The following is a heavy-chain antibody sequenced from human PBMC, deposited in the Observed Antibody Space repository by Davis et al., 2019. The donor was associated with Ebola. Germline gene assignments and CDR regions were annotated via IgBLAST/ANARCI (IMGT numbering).Heavy chain of an antibody. J-gene: IGHJ6*02. Sequence: GESLKISCAASGFTVSSNYMSWVRQAPGKGLEWVANIKQDGSEKYYVDSVKGRITISRDNAKNSLYLQMNSLRAEDTAVYYCARIAPYRREVYYYYGMDVWGQGTTVTVSS. CDR2: IKQDGSEK. CDR3: ARIAPYRREVYYYYGMDV. CDR1: GFTVSSNY. D-gene: IGHD3-10*01. V-gene: IGHV3-7*03.